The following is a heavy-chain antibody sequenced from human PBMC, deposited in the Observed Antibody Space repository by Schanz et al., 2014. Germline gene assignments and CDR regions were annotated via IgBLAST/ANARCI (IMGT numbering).Heavy chain of an antibody. J-gene: IGHJ4*02. CDR3: ARGYSGYSHFDY. CDR1: GGSISTSSYY. D-gene: IGHD5-12*01. Sequence: QLQLQESGPGLVKPSETLSLTCIVSGGSISTSSYYWAWIRQPPGKGLEWIGSIYYSGRTYYNPPLKSRVPIPEAPSKNQSSRRLSSGTAADTALYYCARGYSGYSHFDYWGQGALVTVSS. CDR2: IYYSGRT. V-gene: IGHV4-39*01.